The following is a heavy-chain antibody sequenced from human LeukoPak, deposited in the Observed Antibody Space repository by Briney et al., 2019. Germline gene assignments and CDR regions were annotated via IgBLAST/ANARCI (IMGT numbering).Heavy chain of an antibody. J-gene: IGHJ5*02. D-gene: IGHD3-10*01. V-gene: IGHV1-2*02. CDR1: GYTFTGYY. CDR2: INPNGGDT. CDR3: AREGVAAWGAWFDP. Sequence: ASVKVSCKASGYTFTGYYMHWVRQAPGQGLEWMGWINPNGGDTNYAQKFQGRVTMTRDTSISTAYMELSRLRSDDTAVYYCAREGVAAWGAWFDPWGQGTLVTVSS.